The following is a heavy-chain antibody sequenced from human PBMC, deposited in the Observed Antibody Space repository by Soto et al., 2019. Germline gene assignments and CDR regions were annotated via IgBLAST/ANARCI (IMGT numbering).Heavy chain of an antibody. V-gene: IGHV5-51*01. D-gene: IGHD7-27*01. CDR2: IYPGDSDT. J-gene: IGHJ6*02. Sequence: PGESLKSSCKGSGYSFTSYWIGWVRQMPGKGLEWMGIIYPGDSDTRYSPSFQGQVTISADKSISTAYLQWSSLKASDTAMYYCSIHNRHGSDENWVSLPVARYFYCLGARRQG. CDR1: GYSFTSYW. CDR3: SIHNRHGSDENWVSLPVARYFYCLGA.